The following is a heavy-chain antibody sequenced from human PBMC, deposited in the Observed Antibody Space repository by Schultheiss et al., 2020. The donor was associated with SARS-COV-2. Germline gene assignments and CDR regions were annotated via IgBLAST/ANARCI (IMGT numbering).Heavy chain of an antibody. CDR3: ARVTIFGAKGPLYYYYMDV. D-gene: IGHD3-3*01. CDR1: GGSISSYY. Sequence: SETLSLTCTVSGGSISSYYWSWIRQPAGKGLEWIGRIYTSGSTNYNPSLKSRVTMSVDTSKNQFSLKLSSVTAADTAVYYCARVTIFGAKGPLYYYYMDVWGKGTTVTVSS. J-gene: IGHJ6*03. V-gene: IGHV4-4*07. CDR2: IYTSGST.